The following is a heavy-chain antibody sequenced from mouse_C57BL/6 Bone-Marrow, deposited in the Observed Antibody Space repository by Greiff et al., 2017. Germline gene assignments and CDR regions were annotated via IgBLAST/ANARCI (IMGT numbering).Heavy chain of an antibody. CDR1: GYTFTDYY. V-gene: IGHV1-19*01. D-gene: IGHD1-1*01. J-gene: IGHJ1*03. Sequence: EVQLQQSGPVLVKPGASVKMSCKASGYTFTDYYMNWVKQSHGKSLEWIGVINPYNGGTSYNQKFKGKATLTVDKSSSTAYMELNSLTSEDSAVYYCARFITTVVAPQYWYFDVWGTGTTVTVSS. CDR2: INPYNGGT. CDR3: ARFITTVVAPQYWYFDV.